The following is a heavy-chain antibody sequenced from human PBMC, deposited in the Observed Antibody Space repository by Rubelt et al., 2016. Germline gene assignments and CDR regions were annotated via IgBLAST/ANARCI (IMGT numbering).Heavy chain of an antibody. CDR3: ARGNSGYDYGLDY. D-gene: IGHD5-12*01. Sequence: QVQLVQSGAEVKKPGASVKVSCKASGYTFTGYYMHWVRQAPGQGLEWMGWINPNSGGTNYAQKFQGRVTMTRETSVSTAYMELSMLTADDTAVYYCARGNSGYDYGLDYWGQGTLVTVSS. J-gene: IGHJ4*02. CDR1: GYTFTGYY. V-gene: IGHV1-2*02. CDR2: INPNSGGT.